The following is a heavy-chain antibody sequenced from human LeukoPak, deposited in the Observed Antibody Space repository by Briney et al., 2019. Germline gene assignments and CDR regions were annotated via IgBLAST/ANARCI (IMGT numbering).Heavy chain of an antibody. J-gene: IGHJ4*02. Sequence: GGSLRLSCAASGFTFSSYAMSWVRQAPGKGLEWVSTISDTGGSTYHADSVKGRFTISRDNSKNTLYLQMNSLRAEDTAVYSCARRDYGAPYYFDYWGQGTLVTVSS. CDR3: ARRDYGAPYYFDY. D-gene: IGHD4-17*01. CDR1: GFTFSSYA. V-gene: IGHV3-23*01. CDR2: ISDTGGST.